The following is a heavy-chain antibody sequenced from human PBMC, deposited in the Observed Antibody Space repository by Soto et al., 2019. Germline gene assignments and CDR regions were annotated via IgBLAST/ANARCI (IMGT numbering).Heavy chain of an antibody. CDR1: GFTFSSYS. CDR3: AKLGPDYYDSSGYYQVDY. V-gene: IGHV3-48*01. CDR2: ISSSSSTI. Sequence: GGSLRLSCAASGFTFSSYSMNWVRQAPGKGLEWVSYISSSSSTIYYADSVKGRFTISRDNSKNTLYLQMNSLRAEDTAVYYCAKLGPDYYDSSGYYQVDYWGQGTLVTVSS. D-gene: IGHD3-22*01. J-gene: IGHJ4*02.